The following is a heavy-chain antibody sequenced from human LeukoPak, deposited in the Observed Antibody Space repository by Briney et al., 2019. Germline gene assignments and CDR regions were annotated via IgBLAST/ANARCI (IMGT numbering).Heavy chain of an antibody. V-gene: IGHV1-8*01. Sequence: SVKVSCKASGYTFTSYDINWVRQATGQGLEWMGWMNPNSGNTGYAQKFQGRVTMTTDTSTSTAYMELRSLRSDDTAVYYCARDLVVVVAATQSISRFDYWGQGTLVTVSS. CDR2: MNPNSGNT. D-gene: IGHD2-15*01. CDR3: ARDLVVVVAATQSISRFDY. J-gene: IGHJ4*02. CDR1: GYTFTSYD.